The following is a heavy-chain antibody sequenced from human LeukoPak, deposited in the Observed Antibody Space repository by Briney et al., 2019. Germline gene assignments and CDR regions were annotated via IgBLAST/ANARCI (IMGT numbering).Heavy chain of an antibody. CDR3: ARAAIAVAGDYHYHYMDV. Sequence: GASVKVSCKASGYTFIGHYMHWVRQAPGQGLEWMGWISPNSGDTDYAQRFQGRVTMTRDTSISTAYMELSRLTSDDTAVYYCARAAIAVAGDYHYHYMDVWGKGTTVTVSS. CDR1: GYTFIGHY. CDR2: ISPNSGDT. D-gene: IGHD6-19*01. J-gene: IGHJ6*03. V-gene: IGHV1-2*02.